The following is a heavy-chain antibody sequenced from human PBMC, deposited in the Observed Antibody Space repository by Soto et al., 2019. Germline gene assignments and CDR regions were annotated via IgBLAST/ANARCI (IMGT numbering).Heavy chain of an antibody. J-gene: IGHJ6*02. Sequence: QVQLQESGPGLVKPSETLSFTCNVSGGSISSGGYYWSWIRQLPGKGLEWIGYIYHRGGTYYNPALKRRITISVDTSKNQVSLKMTSGTAADTAVYFCARAPGRMMNALRYYYGLDVWGQGTTVTVSS. CDR3: ARAPGRMMNALRYYYGLDV. D-gene: IGHD2-8*01. CDR2: IYHRGGT. CDR1: GGSISSGGYY. V-gene: IGHV4-31*02.